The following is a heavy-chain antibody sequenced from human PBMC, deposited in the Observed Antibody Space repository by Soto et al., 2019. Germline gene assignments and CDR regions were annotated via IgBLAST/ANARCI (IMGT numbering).Heavy chain of an antibody. V-gene: IGHV3-7*01. CDR3: ARLNSGYFDY. J-gene: IGHJ4*02. CDR1: GFIFSNYW. Sequence: VGSLRLSCAASGFIFSNYWMSWVRQTPGKGLAWVANIKQNGSEKYYVDSVKGRFTISRDNAKNSLYLQMNSLRAEDTAVYYCARLNSGYFDYWAQGTLVTVSS. D-gene: IGHD2-8*02. CDR2: IKQNGSEK.